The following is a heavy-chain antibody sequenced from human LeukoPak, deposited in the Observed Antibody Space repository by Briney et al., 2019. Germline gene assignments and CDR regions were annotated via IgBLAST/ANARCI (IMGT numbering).Heavy chain of an antibody. J-gene: IGHJ4*02. CDR2: INPNSGGT. D-gene: IGHD3-22*01. CDR3: ARDMDYYDSSGETDY. V-gene: IGHV1-2*02. CDR1: GYTFTGYY. Sequence: GASVTVSCKASGYTFTGYYMHWVRQAPGQGLEWVGWINPNSGGTNYAQKFQGRVTMTRDTSISTAYMELSRLRSDDTAVYYCARDMDYYDSSGETDYWGQGTLVTVSS.